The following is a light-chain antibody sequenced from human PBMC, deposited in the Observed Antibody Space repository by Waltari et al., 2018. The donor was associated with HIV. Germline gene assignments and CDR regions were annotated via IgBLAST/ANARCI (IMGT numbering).Light chain of an antibody. CDR2: GAS. CDR3: HQYGSSPGT. Sequence: EIVLTQSPGTLSLSPGGRATLSCRASQSVSSNSLAWYQHKPGQAPRLLIYGASTRATGVSDRFSGSGSGADFTLIISRMQPEDLAVYYYHQYGSSPGTFGQGTKVEIK. J-gene: IGKJ1*01. CDR1: QSVSSNS. V-gene: IGKV3-20*01.